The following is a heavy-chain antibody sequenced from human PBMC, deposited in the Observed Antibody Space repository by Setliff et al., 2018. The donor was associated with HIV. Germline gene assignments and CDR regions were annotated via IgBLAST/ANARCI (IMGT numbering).Heavy chain of an antibody. J-gene: IGHJ4*02. Sequence: SETLSLTCTVSAGSISGSLYYWGWIRQPPGKGLEWIGSIFYTGSTYYSPSLKSRVTVSVDTSKNQFSLKLSSVTAADTATYFCARHARGSHDSWFAQAYSFNYWGQGVLVTVSS. CDR3: ARHARGSHDSWFAQAYSFNY. CDR2: IFYTGST. V-gene: IGHV4-39*01. CDR1: AGSISGSLYY. D-gene: IGHD3-10*01.